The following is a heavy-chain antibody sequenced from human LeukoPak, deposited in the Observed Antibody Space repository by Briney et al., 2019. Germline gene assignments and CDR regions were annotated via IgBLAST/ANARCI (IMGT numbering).Heavy chain of an antibody. Sequence: PSETLSLTCAVSGGSFIGYHWNWIRQPPGKGLEWIGEINHSGSTNYNPSLKSRVTISVDTPKSQFSLKLKSVTAADTAVYYCARDPTTVVTVPYYFDDWGQGPVVSVFS. V-gene: IGHV4-34*01. CDR3: ARDPTTVVTVPYYFDD. CDR1: GGSFIGYH. CDR2: INHSGST. J-gene: IGHJ4*02. D-gene: IGHD4-23*01.